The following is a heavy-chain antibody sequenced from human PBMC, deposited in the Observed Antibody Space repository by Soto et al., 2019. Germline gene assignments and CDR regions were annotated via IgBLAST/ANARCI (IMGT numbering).Heavy chain of an antibody. CDR2: ISHEGSNK. CDR1: GFTFSNYA. D-gene: IGHD6-19*01. CDR3: AKELSGSGWYVDS. Sequence: QVQLVESGGGVVQPGRSLRVSCAASGFTFSNYAMHWVRQAPGKGLEWVAIISHEGSNKFYADSVEGRFTISRDNSINMLYLHLNNLRPEDTAVYFCAKELSGSGWYVDSWGQGTLVTVSS. J-gene: IGHJ4*02. V-gene: IGHV3-30*18.